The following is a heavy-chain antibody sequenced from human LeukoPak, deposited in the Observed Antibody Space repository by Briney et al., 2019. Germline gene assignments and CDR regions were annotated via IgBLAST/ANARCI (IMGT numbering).Heavy chain of an antibody. CDR1: GFTFSSYG. D-gene: IGHD6-13*01. CDR3: AKEGHGSSLDY. J-gene: IGHJ4*02. V-gene: IGHV3-30*18. CDR2: ISYDGSNK. Sequence: PGRSLRLPCAASGFTFSSYGMHWVRQAPGKGLEWVAVISYDGSNKYYADSVKGRFTISRDNSKNTLYLQMNSLRAEDTAVYYCAKEGHGSSLDYWGQGTLVTVSS.